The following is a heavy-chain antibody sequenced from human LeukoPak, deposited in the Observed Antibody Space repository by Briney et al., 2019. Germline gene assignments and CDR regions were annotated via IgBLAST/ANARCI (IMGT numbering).Heavy chain of an antibody. CDR3: AREYRSRIMITFGAYNWFDP. D-gene: IGHD3-16*01. Sequence: PSETLSLTCAVYGGSFSGYYWSWIRQPPGKGLEWIGEINHSGSTNYNPSLKSRVTISVDTSKNQFSLKLSSVTAADTAVYYCAREYRSRIMITFGAYNWFDPWGQGTLVTVSS. CDR1: GGSFSGYY. CDR2: INHSGST. J-gene: IGHJ5*02. V-gene: IGHV4-34*01.